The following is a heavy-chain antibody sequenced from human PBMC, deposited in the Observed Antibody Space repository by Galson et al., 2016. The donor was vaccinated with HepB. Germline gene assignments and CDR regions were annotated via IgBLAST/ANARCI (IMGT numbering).Heavy chain of an antibody. J-gene: IGHJ4*02. Sequence: TLSLPCNVSGGSINSGAYCWSWIRQHPGKGLEWIGYMYDSGKTIYNPSLWSRVTISVDTSKNQFSLKLSSVTAADTAVYYCAREGPRGNSYGHDCWGQGTLLTVSS. V-gene: IGHV4-31*03. CDR1: GGSINSGAYC. D-gene: IGHD5-18*01. CDR3: AREGPRGNSYGHDC. CDR2: MYDSGKT.